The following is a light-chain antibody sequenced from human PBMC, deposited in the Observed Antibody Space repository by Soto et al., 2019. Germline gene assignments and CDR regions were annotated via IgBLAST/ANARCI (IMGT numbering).Light chain of an antibody. CDR2: DAS. CDR3: HQYDGYSWT. CDR1: QGISRY. Sequence: IQLTQSPSSLSASVGDSVTITCRASQGISRYLAWYQQKPGRAPKLLIYDASTLESGVPSRFSGSGSGTEFTLTISSLQSDDLATYYCHQYDGYSWTFGQGTKVDIK. V-gene: IGKV1-5*01. J-gene: IGKJ1*01.